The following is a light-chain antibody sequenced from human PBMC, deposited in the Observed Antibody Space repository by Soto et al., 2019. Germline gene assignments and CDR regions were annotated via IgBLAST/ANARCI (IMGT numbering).Light chain of an antibody. CDR3: QHYDNLPFT. J-gene: IGKJ3*01. CDR2: DAS. Sequence: DIQMTQSPSSLSASVGDRVTITCQASQDISNYLNWYQQKPGKAPKLRIYDASNLETGVPSRFSGSGSGTDFTFPISSLQPEDVATYYCQHYDNLPFTFGPGIKVDIK. CDR1: QDISNY. V-gene: IGKV1-33*01.